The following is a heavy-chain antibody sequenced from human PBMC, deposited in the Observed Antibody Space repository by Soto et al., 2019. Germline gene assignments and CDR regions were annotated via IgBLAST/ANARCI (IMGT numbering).Heavy chain of an antibody. Sequence: PSETLSLTCAVSGASISSTDWWTWVRQPPGKGLEWIGEVFHTGNTNYNPSLKSRVTMSVDKSTNEFSLKVTSVTAADTAIYYCARKAWVRFDYWGQGALVTVSS. CDR2: VFHTGNT. CDR1: GASISSTDW. J-gene: IGHJ4*02. V-gene: IGHV4-4*02. CDR3: ARKAWVRFDY. D-gene: IGHD7-27*01.